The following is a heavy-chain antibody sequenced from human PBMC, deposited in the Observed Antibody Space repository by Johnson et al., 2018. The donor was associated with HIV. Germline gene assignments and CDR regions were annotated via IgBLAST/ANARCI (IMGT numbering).Heavy chain of an antibody. CDR1: GFTFRNYG. V-gene: IGHV3-30*03. CDR2: ISYDGSVK. CDR3: ASYCGGGCYPHYDALDL. Sequence: QVQLVESGGGVVQPGRSLRLSCVASGFTFRNYGMHWVRQAPGKGLEWVAVISYDGSVKYYADAVKGRFTISRDNSKNTLYLRMKSMRAEYTSVYYCASYCGGGCYPHYDALDLWGQVTMVTVSS. J-gene: IGHJ3*01. D-gene: IGHD2-21*01.